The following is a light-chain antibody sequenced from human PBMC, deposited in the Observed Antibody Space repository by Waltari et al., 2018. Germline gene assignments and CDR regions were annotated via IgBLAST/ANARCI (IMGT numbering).Light chain of an antibody. CDR2: GAS. CDR1: QSVNSRY. Sequence: EIVLTLSPGTLSLSPGERATLSCRASQSVNSRYLAWYQQKSGQAPRLLIRGASSRATGIPDRFSGSGAGTDFTLTISRLEPEDFAVYYCQQYGSSPPTGFGPGTKLDIK. V-gene: IGKV3-20*01. J-gene: IGKJ3*01. CDR3: QQYGSSPPTG.